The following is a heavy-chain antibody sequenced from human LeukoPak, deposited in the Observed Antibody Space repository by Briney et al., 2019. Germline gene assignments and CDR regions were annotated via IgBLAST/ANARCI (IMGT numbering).Heavy chain of an antibody. CDR2: ISGSGGST. V-gene: IGHV3-23*01. Sequence: GGSLRLSRAASVCTFRRYALSGVRQAPGKGREGVSAISGSGGSTYYADSVKGRFTISRDNSKNTLYLQMNSLRAEDTAVYYCAKGALRFLEWFHWGQGTLVTVSS. CDR1: VCTFRRYA. J-gene: IGHJ4*02. CDR3: AKGALRFLEWFH. D-gene: IGHD3-3*01.